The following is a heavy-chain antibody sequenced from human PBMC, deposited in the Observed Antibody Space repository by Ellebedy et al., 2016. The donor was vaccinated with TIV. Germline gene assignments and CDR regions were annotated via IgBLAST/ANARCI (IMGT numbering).Heavy chain of an antibody. Sequence: SETLSLTCTVSGGSISSYYWSWIRQPAGKGLEWIGRIYTSGSTNYNPSLKSRVTMSVDTSKNQFSLKLSSVTAADTAVYYCATRDKGDSHDYYEAYYYYYYGMDVWGQGTTVTVSS. CDR2: IYTSGST. CDR3: ATRDKGDSHDYYEAYYYYYYGMDV. CDR1: GGSISSYY. V-gene: IGHV4-4*07. D-gene: IGHD3-22*01. J-gene: IGHJ6*02.